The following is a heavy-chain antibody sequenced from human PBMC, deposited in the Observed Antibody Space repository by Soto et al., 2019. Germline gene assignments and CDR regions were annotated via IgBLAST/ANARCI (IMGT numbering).Heavy chain of an antibody. CDR3: ARDCSPHYYDSSGYGDY. J-gene: IGHJ4*02. D-gene: IGHD3-22*01. CDR2: ISYDGSNK. V-gene: IGHV3-30-3*01. Sequence: QVQLVESGGGVVQPGRSLRLSCAASGFTFSSYAMHWVRQAPGKGLEWVAVISYDGSNKYYADSVKGRFTISRDNSKNTLYLQTNSLRAEDTAVYYCARDCSPHYYDSSGYGDYWGQGTLVTVSS. CDR1: GFTFSSYA.